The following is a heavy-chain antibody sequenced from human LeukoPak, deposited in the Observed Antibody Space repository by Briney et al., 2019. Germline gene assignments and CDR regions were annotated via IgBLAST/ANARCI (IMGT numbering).Heavy chain of an antibody. D-gene: IGHD5-24*01. V-gene: IGHV3-30*03. CDR2: ISYDGSNK. Sequence: QPGGSLRLSCAASGFTFSSYGMHWVRQAPGKGLEWVAVISYDGSNKYYADSVKGRFTISRDNSKNTLYLQMNSLRAEDTAVYYCARETTINWALDYWGQGTLVTVSS. CDR1: GFTFSSYG. J-gene: IGHJ4*02. CDR3: ARETTINWALDY.